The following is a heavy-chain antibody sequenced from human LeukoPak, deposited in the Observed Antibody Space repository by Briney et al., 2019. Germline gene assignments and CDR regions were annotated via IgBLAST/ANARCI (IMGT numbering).Heavy chain of an antibody. V-gene: IGHV5-51*01. D-gene: IGHD1-1*01. CDR2: IYPGDFDT. Sequence: GESLKISWEGSGYSFTSYWIAWVRQMPGKGLEWMGIIYPGDFDTRYSPSFQGQVTISADKSINTAYLQWSSLKASDTAIYYCARRALTTGYFDYWGQGSLVTVSS. CDR3: ARRALTTGYFDY. J-gene: IGHJ4*02. CDR1: GYSFTSYW.